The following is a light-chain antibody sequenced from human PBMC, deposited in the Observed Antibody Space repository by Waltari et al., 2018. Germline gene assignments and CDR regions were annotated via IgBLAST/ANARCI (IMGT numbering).Light chain of an antibody. CDR1: SSDVGGYNY. CDR2: DDI. Sequence: QSALTQPRSVPGSPGQSVTISCSGTSSDVGGYNYVSWYQQHPGKAPNLMLYDDIRWPSGVPDRFSGSKSGNTASLTISGLQAEDEADYYCCSYAGSYSWVFGGGTKLTVL. CDR3: CSYAGSYSWV. J-gene: IGLJ3*02. V-gene: IGLV2-11*01.